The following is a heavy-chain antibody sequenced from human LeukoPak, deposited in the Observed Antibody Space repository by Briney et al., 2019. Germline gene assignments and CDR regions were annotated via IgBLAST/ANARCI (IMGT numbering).Heavy chain of an antibody. CDR1: GYTLTELS. CDR2: FDPEDGET. V-gene: IGHV1-24*01. D-gene: IGHD3-10*01. Sequence: ASVKVSCKVSGYTLTELSMHWVLQAPGKGLEWMGGFDPEDGETIYAQKFQGRVTMTEDTSTDTAYMELSSLRSEDTAVYYCATGSSRRVWGLLWEPLAGEYFQHWGQGTLVTVSS. J-gene: IGHJ1*01. CDR3: ATGSSRRVWGLLWEPLAGEYFQH.